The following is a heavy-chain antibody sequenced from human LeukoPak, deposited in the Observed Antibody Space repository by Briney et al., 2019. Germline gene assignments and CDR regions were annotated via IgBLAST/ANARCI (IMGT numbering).Heavy chain of an antibody. CDR3: ARDLWELNYFDY. Sequence: GGSLRLSCAASGFTFSSYAMHWVRQAPGKGLEWVAVISYDGSNKYYADSVKGRFTISRDNSKNTLYLQVNSLRAEDTAVYYCARDLWELNYFDYWGQGTLVTVSS. CDR2: ISYDGSNK. D-gene: IGHD1-26*01. CDR1: GFTFSSYA. V-gene: IGHV3-30-3*01. J-gene: IGHJ4*02.